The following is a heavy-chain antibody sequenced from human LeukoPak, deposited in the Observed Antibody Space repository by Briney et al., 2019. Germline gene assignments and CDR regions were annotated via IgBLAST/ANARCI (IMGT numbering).Heavy chain of an antibody. V-gene: IGHV4-4*07. Sequence: PSETLSLTCTVSGGSINNYYWSWIRQPAGKGLEWIGRIYTRGSTNYNPSLKSRVTMSVDTSKNQFSLKLTSVTASDTAVYYCARTGEYSGSGPSWAFDIWGQGTMVTVSS. J-gene: IGHJ3*02. CDR1: GGSINNYY. D-gene: IGHD3-10*01. CDR3: ARTGEYSGSGPSWAFDI. CDR2: IYTRGST.